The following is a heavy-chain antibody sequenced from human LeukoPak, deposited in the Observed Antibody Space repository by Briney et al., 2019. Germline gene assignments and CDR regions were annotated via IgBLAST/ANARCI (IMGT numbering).Heavy chain of an antibody. V-gene: IGHV4-38-2*02. J-gene: IGHJ4*02. CDR1: GYSISSGYY. Sequence: NPSETLSLTCTVSGYSISSGYYWGWIRQPPGKGLEWIGSIYHSGSTYYNPSLKSRVTISVDTSKNQFSLKLSSVTAADTAVYYCARFDWSAYFDYWGQGTLVTVSS. CDR2: IYHSGST. CDR3: ARFDWSAYFDY. D-gene: IGHD3-9*01.